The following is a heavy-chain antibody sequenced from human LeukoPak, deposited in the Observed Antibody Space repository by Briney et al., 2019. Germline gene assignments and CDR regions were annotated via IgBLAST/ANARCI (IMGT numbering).Heavy chain of an antibody. CDR1: GFTFSSYA. Sequence: PGGSLRLSCAASGFTFSSYAMHWVRQAPGKGLEYVSAISSNGGSTYYANSVKGRFTISRDNSKNTLYLQMGSLRAEDMAVHYCARVRETGTTTAPFDYWGQGTLVTVSS. CDR2: ISSNGGST. J-gene: IGHJ4*02. V-gene: IGHV3-64*01. CDR3: ARVRETGTTTAPFDY. D-gene: IGHD1-7*01.